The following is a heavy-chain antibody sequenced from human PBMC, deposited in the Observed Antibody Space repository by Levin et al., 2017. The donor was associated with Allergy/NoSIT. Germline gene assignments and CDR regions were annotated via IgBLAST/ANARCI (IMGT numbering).Heavy chain of an antibody. J-gene: IGHJ3*02. CDR3: AGDWPFGAGPYDAFDI. V-gene: IGHV3-53*01. CDR1: GFTMSTNY. CDR2: IYTGGST. D-gene: IGHD3-10*01. Sequence: EASVKVSCTASGFTMSTNYMSWVRQAPGKGVEGVSLIYTGGSTYYADPVKGRGTIPRDNSKNTLFLQMNSLSAEDPAMDYCAGDWPFGAGPYDAFDIWGPGTMVTVSS.